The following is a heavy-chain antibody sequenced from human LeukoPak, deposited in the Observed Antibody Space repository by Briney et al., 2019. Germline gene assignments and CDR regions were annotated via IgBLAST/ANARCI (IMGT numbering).Heavy chain of an antibody. J-gene: IGHJ5*02. Sequence: PSETLSLTCAVCGGSFSGYYWSWIRQPPGKGLEWIGEINHSGSTHYNASLKSRVTISIDTSKNQFSLKVNSVTAADTAVYFCARRDEFGSDNYYPRFDPWGQGTLVSVSS. CDR1: GGSFSGYY. V-gene: IGHV4-34*01. CDR2: INHSGST. D-gene: IGHD3-10*01. CDR3: ARRDEFGSDNYYPRFDP.